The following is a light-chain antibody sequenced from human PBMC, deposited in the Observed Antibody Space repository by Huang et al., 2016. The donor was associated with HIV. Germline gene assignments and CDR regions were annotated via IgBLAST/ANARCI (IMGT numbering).Light chain of an antibody. CDR2: GSS. J-gene: IGKJ1*01. CDR1: QSVFNN. V-gene: IGKV3-15*01. Sequence: ENLMTQSPSTLSVFPGESATLPCRASQSVFNNLAWYQQKPVQAPKLLNYGSSTRAAGIPVRFSGSGSGTDFTLTISSLQSEDFAVYYCQQYNTSPRTFGQGTKVEV. CDR3: QQYNTSPRT.